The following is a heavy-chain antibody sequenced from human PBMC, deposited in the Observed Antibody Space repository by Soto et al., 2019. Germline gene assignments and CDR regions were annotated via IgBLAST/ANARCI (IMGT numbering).Heavy chain of an antibody. Sequence: EVQLVESGGGLVQPGGSLRLSCAASGFTVSSNYMSWVRQAPGKGLEWVSVIYSGGSTYYADSAKGRFTISRHNSKNPLYLQMNSLRPEDTAVYHCARHLSTTVTTFDYWGQGTLVTVSS. CDR1: GFTVSSNY. V-gene: IGHV3-53*04. D-gene: IGHD4-17*01. CDR3: ARHLSTTVTTFDY. CDR2: IYSGGST. J-gene: IGHJ4*02.